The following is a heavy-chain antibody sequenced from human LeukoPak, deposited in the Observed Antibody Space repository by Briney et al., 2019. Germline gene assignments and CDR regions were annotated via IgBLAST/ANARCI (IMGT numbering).Heavy chain of an antibody. D-gene: IGHD2-15*01. CDR3: AISRYCSGGSCYELFDY. V-gene: IGHV4-59*01. J-gene: IGHJ4*02. CDR1: GGSISSYY. CDR2: IYYSGGT. Sequence: SETLSLTCTVSGGSISSYYWSRIRQTPGKGLEWIGYIYYSGGTNFNPSLKSRVTISVDTSKNQFSLKMSSVTAADTAVYYCAISRYCSGGSCYELFDYWGQGTLVAVSS.